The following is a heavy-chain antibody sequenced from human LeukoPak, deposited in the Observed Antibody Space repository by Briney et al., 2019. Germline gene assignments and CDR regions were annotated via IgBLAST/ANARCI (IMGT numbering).Heavy chain of an antibody. J-gene: IGHJ4*02. CDR2: INHSGST. Sequence: SETLSLTCAVYGGLFSGYYWSWIRQRPGKGLEWIGEINHSGSTNYNPSLKSRVTISVDTSKNQFSLKLSSVTAADTAVYYCASRYYYDSSGYYNAFDYWGQGTLVTVSS. V-gene: IGHV4-34*01. CDR1: GGLFSGYY. CDR3: ASRYYYDSSGYYNAFDY. D-gene: IGHD3-22*01.